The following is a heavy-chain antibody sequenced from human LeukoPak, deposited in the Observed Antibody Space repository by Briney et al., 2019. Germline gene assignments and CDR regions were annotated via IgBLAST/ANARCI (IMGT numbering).Heavy chain of an antibody. V-gene: IGHV4-39*07. J-gene: IGHJ4*02. CDR1: GGSIGSSGYY. CDR2: IYYSGST. D-gene: IGHD5-18*01. Sequence: SETLSLTCTVSGGSIGSSGYYWGWIRQPPGKGLEWIGSIYYSGSTYYNPSLKSRVTISLDTSKNQFSLKLSSVTAADTAVYYCARGKYSYAYFGAYYFDYWGQGTLVTVSS. CDR3: ARGKYSYAYFGAYYFDY.